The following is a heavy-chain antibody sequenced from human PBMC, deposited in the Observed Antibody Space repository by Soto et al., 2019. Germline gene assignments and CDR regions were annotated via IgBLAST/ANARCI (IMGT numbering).Heavy chain of an antibody. CDR3: AKKVTIYAVDPADY. CDR1: GFTFSDFG. Sequence: TGGSLRLSCAASGFTFSDFGMSWVRQAPGKGLEWVSVISASGDATYYAASVKGRFTLSRDNSKNTLYLQMNSLTVADTAVYYCAKKVTIYAVDPADYWGQGTRVTVSS. V-gene: IGHV3-23*01. D-gene: IGHD3-3*01. CDR2: ISASGDAT. J-gene: IGHJ4*02.